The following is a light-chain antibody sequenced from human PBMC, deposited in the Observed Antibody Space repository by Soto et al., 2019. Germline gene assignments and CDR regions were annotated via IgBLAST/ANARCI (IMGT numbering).Light chain of an antibody. CDR1: QSVGTY. J-gene: IGKJ4*01. Sequence: EIVLTQSPATLSLSPGERATLSCRASQSVGTYFAWYQQKPGQAPRLLIYDSSNMATGIPARFSGSGSGTDFTLTISSLEAEDFALYYCQQRSDWPSTFGGGTKVEIK. V-gene: IGKV3-11*01. CDR3: QQRSDWPST. CDR2: DSS.